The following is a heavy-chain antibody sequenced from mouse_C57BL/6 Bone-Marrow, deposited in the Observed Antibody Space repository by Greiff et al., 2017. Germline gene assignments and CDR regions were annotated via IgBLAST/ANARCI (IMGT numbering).Heavy chain of an antibody. D-gene: IGHD2-12*01. CDR1: GYTFTSYT. J-gene: IGHJ2*01. V-gene: IGHV1-4*01. CDR2: IYPSSGYT. CDR3: ARTSTGVPYYSGY. Sequence: QVHVQQPGAELARPGASVKMSCKASGYTFTSYTMHWVKQRPGQGLEWIGYIYPSSGYTKYNQKFKDKATLTADKSSSTAYMQQSSLTSEDSTVYCGARTSTGVPYYSGYWDQGTALTVS.